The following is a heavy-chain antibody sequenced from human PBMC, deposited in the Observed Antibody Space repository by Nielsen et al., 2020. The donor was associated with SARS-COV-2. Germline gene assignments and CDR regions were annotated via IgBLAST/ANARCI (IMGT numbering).Heavy chain of an antibody. J-gene: IGHJ5*02. V-gene: IGHV3-11*01. CDR1: GFTFSDYY. CDR3: ARGGLLWFGELTGNWFDP. Sequence: GGSLRLSCAASGFTFSDYYMSWIRQAPGKGLEWVSYISSSGSTIYYADSVKGRFTIPRDNAKNSLYLQMNSLRAEDTAVYYCARGGLLWFGELTGNWFDPWGQGTLVTVSS. D-gene: IGHD3-10*01. CDR2: ISSSGSTI.